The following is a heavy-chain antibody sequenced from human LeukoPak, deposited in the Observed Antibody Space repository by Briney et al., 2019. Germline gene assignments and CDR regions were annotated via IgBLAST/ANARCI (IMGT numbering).Heavy chain of an antibody. CDR1: GGSISSGSYY. CDR2: IYHNGNT. V-gene: IGHV4-39*07. CDR3: AREFTEYYYDSSKASY. J-gene: IGHJ4*02. D-gene: IGHD3-22*01. Sequence: PSQTLSLTCTVSGGSISSGSYYWSWIRQPPGKGLEWIGKIYHNGNTYYNPSLKGRVTISVDTSKNQFSLKLSSVTAADTALYYCAREFTEYYYDSSKASYWGQGTLVTVSS.